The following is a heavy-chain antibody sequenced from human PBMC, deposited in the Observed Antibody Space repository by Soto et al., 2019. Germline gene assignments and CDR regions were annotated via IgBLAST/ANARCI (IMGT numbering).Heavy chain of an antibody. J-gene: IGHJ4*02. CDR2: ISAYNGNT. CDR1: GYTSTSYG. Sequence: ASAKVSCKASGYTSTSYGISWVRQAPGQGLEWMGWISAYNGNTNYAQKLQGRVTMTTDTSTSTAYMELRSLRSDDTAVYYCARDARYFDWLLGIDYWGQGTLVTVSS. D-gene: IGHD3-9*01. V-gene: IGHV1-18*01. CDR3: ARDARYFDWLLGIDY.